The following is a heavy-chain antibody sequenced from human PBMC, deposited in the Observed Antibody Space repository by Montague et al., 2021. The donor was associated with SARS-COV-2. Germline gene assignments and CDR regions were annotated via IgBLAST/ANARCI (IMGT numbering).Heavy chain of an antibody. CDR2: TYSSANT. Sequence: SETLSLTCTVSGGSINNYYRHWLWKSAGKGMERIGSTYSSANTNTNPYPDSRGIMSVDSYQNQFSLELNSATAAATAASYYARGDHRATASWYFFDSWGQGALVTVSS. V-gene: IGHV4-4*07. CDR3: ARGDHRATASWYFFDS. D-gene: IGHD6-13*01. CDR1: GGSINNYY. J-gene: IGHJ4*02.